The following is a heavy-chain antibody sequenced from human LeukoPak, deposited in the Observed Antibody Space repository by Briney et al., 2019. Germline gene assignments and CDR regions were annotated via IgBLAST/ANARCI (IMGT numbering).Heavy chain of an antibody. CDR2: ISPDSGDT. V-gene: IGHV1-2*02. Sequence: ASVKVSCKASGYTFINYGFSWVRQAPGQGLEWMGWISPDSGDTNFAQKFQGRVTMTRDTSIRTVYMELSRLTSDDTAIYYCAAGGYYSFLVSWGPGTLVSVSS. CDR3: AAGGYYSFLVS. J-gene: IGHJ5*02. D-gene: IGHD3-10*01. CDR1: GYTFINYG.